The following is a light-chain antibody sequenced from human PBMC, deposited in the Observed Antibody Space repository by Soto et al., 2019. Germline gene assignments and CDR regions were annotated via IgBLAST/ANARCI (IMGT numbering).Light chain of an antibody. V-gene: IGKV3-20*01. CDR1: QSVSSSN. J-gene: IGKJ1*01. CDR3: QQYNSYWWT. Sequence: EIVLPQSPGTLSLSPGERATLSCRASQSVSSSNLAWYQQKPGQPPRLLIYGASSRATGIPDRFSGSGSGTEFTLTISSLQPDDFATYYCQQYNSYWWTFGQGTKVDIK. CDR2: GAS.